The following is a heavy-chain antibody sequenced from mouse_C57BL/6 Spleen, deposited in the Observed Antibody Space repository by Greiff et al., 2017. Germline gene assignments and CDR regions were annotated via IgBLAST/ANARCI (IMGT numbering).Heavy chain of an antibody. CDR1: GFTFSSYT. D-gene: IGHD2-4*01. J-gene: IGHJ2*01. CDR2: ISGGGGNT. Sequence: EVKVVESGGGLVKPGGSLKLSCAASGFTFSSYTMSWVRQTPEKRLEWVATISGGGGNTYYPDSVKGRFTISRDNAKNTLYLQMSSLRSEDTALYYCARQDDSYFDYWGQGTTLTVSS. CDR3: ARQDDSYFDY. V-gene: IGHV5-9*01.